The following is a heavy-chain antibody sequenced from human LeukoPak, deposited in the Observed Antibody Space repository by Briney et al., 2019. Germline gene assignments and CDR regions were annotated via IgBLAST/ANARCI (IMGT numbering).Heavy chain of an antibody. Sequence: SETLSLTCTVSGGFISSYYWSWIRQSPEKGLEYIGYIYYSGSTNYNPSLKSRVTISVDTSKDQFSLKLSSVTAADTAVYYCARRGRAAAGTWYFDLWGRGTLVTVSS. CDR2: IYYSGST. CDR1: GGFISSYY. V-gene: IGHV4-59*08. CDR3: ARRGRAAAGTWYFDL. J-gene: IGHJ2*01. D-gene: IGHD6-13*01.